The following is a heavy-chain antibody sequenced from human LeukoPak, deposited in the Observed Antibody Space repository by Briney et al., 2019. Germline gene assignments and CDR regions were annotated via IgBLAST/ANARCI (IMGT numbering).Heavy chain of an antibody. CDR3: TRDPPSSGWSFDY. CDR1: GFTFSTHA. J-gene: IGHJ4*02. V-gene: IGHV3-33*01. D-gene: IGHD6-19*01. CDR2: IWFDGKNT. Sequence: GGSLRLSCAASGFTFSTHAMHWVRQAPAKGLEWVAMIWFDGKNTHYVDSVKGRFTISRDNSKNTVDLRMNSLRAEDTAVYYCTRDPPSSGWSFDYWGQGTLITVSS.